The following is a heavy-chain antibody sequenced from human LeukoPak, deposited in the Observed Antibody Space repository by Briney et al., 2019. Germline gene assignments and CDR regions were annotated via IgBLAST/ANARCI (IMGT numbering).Heavy chain of an antibody. CDR1: GGSISSYY. CDR3: SEGYFEPFDH. V-gene: IGHV4-59*01. D-gene: IGHD2/OR15-2a*01. J-gene: IGHJ4*02. CDR2: LSYTGKT. Sequence: SETLSLTCTVSGGSISSYYWSWLRQPAGKGLEWIGCLSYTGKTNYNPSLKSRVSISLGSSNNHFSLKLTSVTAADTAVYYCSEGYFEPFDHWGQGILVTVSS.